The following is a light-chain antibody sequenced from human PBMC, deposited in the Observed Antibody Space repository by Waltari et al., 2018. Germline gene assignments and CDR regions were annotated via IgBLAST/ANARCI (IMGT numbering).Light chain of an antibody. V-gene: IGLV2-23*02. CDR3: CSYAGNYVWV. CDR1: SSDIGRYDI. J-gene: IGLJ3*02. Sequence: QSALTQPAAVSGSPGQSVTISCTGASSDIGRYDIYAQYQQHPGNAPKLVISDVSKRPSGVSDRFSGSKSGDTAALTISGLQFEDEADYYCCSYAGNYVWVFGGGTRLTVL. CDR2: DVS.